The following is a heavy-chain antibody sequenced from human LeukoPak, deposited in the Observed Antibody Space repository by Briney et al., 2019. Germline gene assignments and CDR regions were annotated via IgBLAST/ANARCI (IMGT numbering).Heavy chain of an antibody. CDR1: GFTVSSNY. J-gene: IGHJ4*02. CDR3: AREPNNDFWSGYYGN. CDR2: IYSGGST. V-gene: IGHV3-53*01. D-gene: IGHD3-3*01. Sequence: GGSLRLSCAASGFTVSSNYMSWVRQAPGKGLEWVSVIYSGGSTYYADSVKGRFTISRDNSKNTLYLQMNSLRAEDTAVCYCAREPNNDFWSGYYGNWGQGTLVTVSS.